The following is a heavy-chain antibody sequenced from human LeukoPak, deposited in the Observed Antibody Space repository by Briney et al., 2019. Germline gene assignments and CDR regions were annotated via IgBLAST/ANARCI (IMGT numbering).Heavy chain of an antibody. CDR1: GGSISSYY. Sequence: SETLSHTCSVSGGSISSYYWSWIRQPPGKGLEWIGYIYYTGGTNYNPSLKSRVTISADTSKNQFSLTLNSVTSADTAVYYCARCRYSSRPDFEYWGQGSLVTVSS. D-gene: IGHD6-13*01. CDR3: ARCRYSSRPDFEY. J-gene: IGHJ4*02. V-gene: IGHV4-59*01. CDR2: IYYTGGT.